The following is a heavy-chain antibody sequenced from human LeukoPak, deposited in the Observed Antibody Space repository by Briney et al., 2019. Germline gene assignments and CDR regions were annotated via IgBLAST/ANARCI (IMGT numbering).Heavy chain of an antibody. CDR3: AKGGLFGPLDY. D-gene: IGHD3-10*02. Sequence: GGSLRLSCAASGFTFSSYGMHWVRQAPGKGLEWVAVISYDGSNKYYADSVKGRFTISRDNSKNTLYLQMNSLRAEDTAVYYCAKGGLFGPLDYWGQGTLVTVSS. CDR2: ISYDGSNK. V-gene: IGHV3-30*18. CDR1: GFTFSSYG. J-gene: IGHJ4*02.